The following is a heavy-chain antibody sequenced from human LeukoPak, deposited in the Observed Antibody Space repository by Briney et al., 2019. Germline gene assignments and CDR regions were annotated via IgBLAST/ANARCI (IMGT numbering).Heavy chain of an antibody. CDR2: INHSGST. CDR1: GGSFSGYY. CDR3: ARGSRDTRGSYYVYPLDI. V-gene: IGHV4-34*01. D-gene: IGHD3-22*01. Sequence: SETLSLTCAVYGGSFSGYYWSWVRQPPGKGLEWAGEINHSGSTNYNPSLKSRVTISVDTSRNQFSLGLTSVTVADTAVYYCARGSRDTRGSYYVYPLDIWGQGTIVTVSS. J-gene: IGHJ3*02.